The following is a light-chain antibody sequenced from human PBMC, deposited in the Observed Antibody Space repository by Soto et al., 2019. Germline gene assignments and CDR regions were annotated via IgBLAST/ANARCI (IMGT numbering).Light chain of an antibody. CDR3: QQYHNYPVT. CDR2: DAS. V-gene: IGKV1-16*01. CDR1: QEISNH. J-gene: IGKJ4*01. Sequence: DIQMTQSPSSLSASVGDRVTITCRASQEISNHLAWFQQKPGKLPKSLIYDASSLQSGVPSTFSGSGSGTDFTLTISSLQPEDFATYYCQQYHNYPVTFGGGTKVEIK.